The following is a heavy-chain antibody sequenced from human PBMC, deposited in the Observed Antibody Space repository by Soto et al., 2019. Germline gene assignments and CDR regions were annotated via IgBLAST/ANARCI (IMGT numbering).Heavy chain of an antibody. D-gene: IGHD1-26*01. CDR2: ISAYNGKT. CDR1: GNTFMSYG. Sequence: QVQLVQSGGEVKKPGASVKVPCKASGNTFMSYGFSWVRQAPGQGLEWMGWISAYNGKTDYAQKVQDRVIMTRDTVTSTVYMELTSLTSDDTAVYFCARHGVGSFWYFDIWGRGTLVSVSS. J-gene: IGHJ2*01. CDR3: ARHGVGSFWYFDI. V-gene: IGHV1-18*01.